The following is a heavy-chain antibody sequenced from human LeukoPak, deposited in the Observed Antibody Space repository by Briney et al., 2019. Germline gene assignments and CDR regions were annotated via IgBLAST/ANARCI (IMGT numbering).Heavy chain of an antibody. CDR3: ARSEWFGELLSYYFDY. V-gene: IGHV4-39*01. Sequence: SETLSLTCTVSGGYISSTSYYWGWIRQPPGKGLEWIGIIYNRGSTDYNPSLKSRVTISVDTSKNQFSLKLSSVTAADTAVYYCARSEWFGELLSYYFDYWGQGTLVTVSS. CDR2: IYNRGST. J-gene: IGHJ4*02. D-gene: IGHD3-10*01. CDR1: GGYISSTSYY.